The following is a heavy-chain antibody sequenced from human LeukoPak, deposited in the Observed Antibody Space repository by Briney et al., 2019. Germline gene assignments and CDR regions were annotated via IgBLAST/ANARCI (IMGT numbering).Heavy chain of an antibody. J-gene: IGHJ6*02. CDR1: GFSFSSDE. Sequence: PGGSLRLSCAASGFSFSSDELNWVRQAPGKGLEWLSYISTSGRTTYYADSVKGRFTISRDNAKNSLYLQMSSLRAKDTAVYYCARDLTMVRGLAKYFYSMDGWGQGATVIVSS. CDR2: ISTSGRTT. V-gene: IGHV3-48*03. D-gene: IGHD3-10*01. CDR3: ARDLTMVRGLAKYFYSMDG.